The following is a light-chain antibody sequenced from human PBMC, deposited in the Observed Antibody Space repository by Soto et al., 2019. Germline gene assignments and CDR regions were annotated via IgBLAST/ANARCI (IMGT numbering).Light chain of an antibody. CDR2: GAS. J-gene: IGKJ2*01. CDR1: QSVSSN. Sequence: DIVMTQSPATLSVSPGERATLSCRASQSVSSNLAWYQQKPGQAPRVLIYGASTRATGIPARFSGSGSGTEFTLTISSLQSEDFAVYYCQQYNNWPRTFGQGTKLEI. V-gene: IGKV3-15*01. CDR3: QQYNNWPRT.